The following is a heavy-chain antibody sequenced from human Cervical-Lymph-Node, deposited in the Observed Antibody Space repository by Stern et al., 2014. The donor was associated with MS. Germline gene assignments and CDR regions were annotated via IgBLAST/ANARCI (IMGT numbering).Heavy chain of an antibody. V-gene: IGHV3-15*01. J-gene: IGHJ4*02. Sequence: EVQLVESGGGLVKPGESLTLSCAASGFSFSSASMSWVHQAPGKGLEWVGRIKTTAAGGTVEYAAPVRGRLTISRHDSNNTVFLHMSSLKTEDTAVYYCATYGGYSDFWGQGTLVTVSS. CDR3: ATYGGYSDF. D-gene: IGHD4/OR15-4a*01. CDR2: IKTTAAGGTV. CDR1: GFSFSSAS.